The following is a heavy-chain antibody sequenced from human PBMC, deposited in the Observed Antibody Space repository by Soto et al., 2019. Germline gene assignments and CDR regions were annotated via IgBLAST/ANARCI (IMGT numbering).Heavy chain of an antibody. CDR2: ISGSGGTT. D-gene: IGHD3-10*01. Sequence: GGSLRLSCAASGFTFSSYAMNWVRQAAGKGLEWVSAISGSGGTTYYADSVKGRFAISRDNSKNTLYLQMNSLRAEDTAVYYCEKEPRITMVRGPLFDYWGQGTLVTVSS. CDR1: GFTFSSYA. V-gene: IGHV3-23*01. J-gene: IGHJ4*02. CDR3: EKEPRITMVRGPLFDY.